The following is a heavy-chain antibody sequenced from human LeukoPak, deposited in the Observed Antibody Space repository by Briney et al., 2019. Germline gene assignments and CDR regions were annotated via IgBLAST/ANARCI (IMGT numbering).Heavy chain of an antibody. D-gene: IGHD3-10*01. CDR2: IYYSGST. J-gene: IGHJ6*02. CDR3: PRDLVTMVRGFGYYYYGMDV. V-gene: IGHV4-59*01. Sequence: SETLSLTCTVSSGSISSYYWSWIRQPPGKGLEWIGHIYYSGSTNYNPSLKSRVTISVDTSKNQFSLKLSSVTAADTAVYYCPRDLVTMVRGFGYYYYGMDVWGQGTTVTVSS. CDR1: SGSISSYY.